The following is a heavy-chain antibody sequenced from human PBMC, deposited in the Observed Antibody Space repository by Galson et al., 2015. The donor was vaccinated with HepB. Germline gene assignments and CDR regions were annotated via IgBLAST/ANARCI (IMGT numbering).Heavy chain of an antibody. D-gene: IGHD5-18*01. Sequence: SLRLSCAASGFTFSSHAMHWVRQAPGKGLEWVAVISYDGSYTNYEDSVKGRFTISRDNSENRLNLQTNSLRTEDTAVYYCAKARGYSYNGNAAFDVWGLGTMVTVFS. V-gene: IGHV3-30*04. J-gene: IGHJ3*01. CDR2: ISYDGSYT. CDR1: GFTFSSHA. CDR3: AKARGYSYNGNAAFDV.